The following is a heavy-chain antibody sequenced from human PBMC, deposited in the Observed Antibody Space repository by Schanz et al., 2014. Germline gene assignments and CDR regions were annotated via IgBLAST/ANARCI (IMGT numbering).Heavy chain of an antibody. CDR1: GYTFTSYY. V-gene: IGHV1-46*03. Sequence: QVQLVQSGAEVKKPGVSVKVSCKASGYTFTSYYMHWVRQAPGQGLEWMGGFHHEDGDTVYAQKFQGRVTMTRDTSTSTVYMELSSLRSEDTAVYFCARGPSTGAFDIWGRGTMVTVSS. CDR2: FHHEDGDT. J-gene: IGHJ3*02. CDR3: ARGPSTGAFDI.